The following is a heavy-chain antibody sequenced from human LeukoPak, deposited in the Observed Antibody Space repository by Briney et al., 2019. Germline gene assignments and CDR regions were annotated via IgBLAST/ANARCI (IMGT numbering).Heavy chain of an antibody. D-gene: IGHD6-13*01. J-gene: IGHJ6*03. CDR1: GGTFSSYA. CDR2: IIPIFGTA. CDR3: ERDLGIAAADTYYYYYYMDV. V-gene: IGHV1-69*06. Sequence: SVKVSCKASGGTFSSYAISWVRQAPGQGLEWMGGIIPIFGTANYAQKFQGRVTITADKSTSTAYMELSSLRPEDTAVYYCERDLGIAAADTYYYYYYMDVWGKGTTVTVFS.